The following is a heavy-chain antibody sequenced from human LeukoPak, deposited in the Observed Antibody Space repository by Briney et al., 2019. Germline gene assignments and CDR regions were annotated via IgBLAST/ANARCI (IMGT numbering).Heavy chain of an antibody. V-gene: IGHV4-61*02. J-gene: IGHJ1*01. Sequence: SETLSLTCTVSGNSLSSVDNYWSWIRQPAGKGLEWIGRIYTSGSTNYNPSLKSRVTISGDTSKNQFSLRLSSVTAADTAVYYCARGDFNYDILTGYRSGPGYLIRAEYFQHWGQGTLVTVSS. D-gene: IGHD3-9*01. CDR2: IYTSGST. CDR1: GNSLSSVDNY. CDR3: ARGDFNYDILTGYRSGPGYLIRAEYFQH.